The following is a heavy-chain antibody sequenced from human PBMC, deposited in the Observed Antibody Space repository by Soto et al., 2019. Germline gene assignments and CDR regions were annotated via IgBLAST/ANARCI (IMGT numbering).Heavy chain of an antibody. J-gene: IGHJ5*02. CDR3: ARERGDSHWIDP. D-gene: IGHD2-21*01. Sequence: SETLSLTCSVSGGSVSSESYYWSWIRQTPGKGLEWIGNVENSGSTRYNPSLKSRVTISVDTSKNQFSLKLSSVTGADTAVYYCARERGDSHWIDPWGQGTLVTVSS. CDR2: VENSGST. V-gene: IGHV4-61*01. CDR1: GGSVSSESYY.